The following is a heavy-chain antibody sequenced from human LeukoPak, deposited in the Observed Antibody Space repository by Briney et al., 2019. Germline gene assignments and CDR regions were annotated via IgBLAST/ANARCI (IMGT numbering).Heavy chain of an antibody. CDR3: ASGYYYGSGKFDY. CDR2: INHSGST. V-gene: IGHV4-34*01. D-gene: IGHD3-10*01. CDR1: GGSFSGYY. Sequence: SETLSLTCAVYGGSFSGYYWSWIRQPPGKGLEWIGEINHSGSTNYNPSLKSRVTISVDTSKNQFSLKLSSVTAADTAVYYCASGYYYGSGKFDYWGRGTLVTVSS. J-gene: IGHJ4*02.